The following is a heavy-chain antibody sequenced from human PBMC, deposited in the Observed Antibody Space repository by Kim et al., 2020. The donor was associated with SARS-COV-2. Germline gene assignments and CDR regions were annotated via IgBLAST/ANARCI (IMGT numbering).Heavy chain of an antibody. D-gene: IGHD6-19*01. CDR2: ISTYNGNT. Sequence: ASVKVSCKASGYTFSSYGISWVRQAPGQGPEWMGWISTYNGNTNYAQKFQGRVTMTKDTSTTTAYMELRSLRSDDTAVYYCARDGVDSSAWFDPWGQGTLVTVSS. CDR1: GYTFSSYG. J-gene: IGHJ5*02. V-gene: IGHV1-18*01. CDR3: ARDGVDSSAWFDP.